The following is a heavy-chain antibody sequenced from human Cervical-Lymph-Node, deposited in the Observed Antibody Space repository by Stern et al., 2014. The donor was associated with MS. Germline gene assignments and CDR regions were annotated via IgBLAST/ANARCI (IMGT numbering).Heavy chain of an antibody. J-gene: IGHJ5*02. CDR2: IWDDGSDK. CDR3: ARKGFSGYNYGPDL. Sequence: VQLVESGGGVVQPGRSLRLSCAASGFTFSDCGMHWVRQAPGKGLEWVALIWDDGSDKYYADSVKGRFAISRDKSKSGVWVEMNSLRVEDTAVYYCARKGFSGYNYGPDLWGQGTLVTVSS. CDR1: GFTFSDCG. V-gene: IGHV3-33*01. D-gene: IGHD5-18*01.